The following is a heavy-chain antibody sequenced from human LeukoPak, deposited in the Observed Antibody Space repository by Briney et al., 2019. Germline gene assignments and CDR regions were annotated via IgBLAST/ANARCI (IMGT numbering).Heavy chain of an antibody. CDR3: ARQVVVAAQAALDL. CDR2: IYSGGST. Sequence: PGGSLRLSCAASGFTVSSNYMSWVRQAPGKGLEWVSVIYSGGSTYYADSVKGRFTISRDNSKNTLYLQMNSLRAEDTAVYYCARQVVVAAQAALDLWGQGTVVTVSS. D-gene: IGHD2-15*01. J-gene: IGHJ3*01. V-gene: IGHV3-66*04. CDR1: GFTVSSNY.